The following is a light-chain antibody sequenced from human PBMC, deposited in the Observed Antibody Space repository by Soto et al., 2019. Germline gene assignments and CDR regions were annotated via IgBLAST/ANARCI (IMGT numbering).Light chain of an antibody. CDR3: CSYAGSSTYV. Sequence: QSALTQPASLSWSPGQSITISCTGNSREVGSYNLFSWYQKHPSKTPKITIYEVSKRPSGVSNRFSGSKSGNTAFLTISGLQAEDEADYYCCSYAGSSTYVFGTGTKVTV. CDR2: EVS. J-gene: IGLJ1*01. V-gene: IGLV2-23*02. CDR1: SREVGSYNL.